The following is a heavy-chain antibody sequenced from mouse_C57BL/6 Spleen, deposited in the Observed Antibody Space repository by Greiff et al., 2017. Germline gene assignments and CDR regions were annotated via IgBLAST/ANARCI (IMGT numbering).Heavy chain of an antibody. CDR3: ARRPGTSWYFDV. D-gene: IGHD4-1*01. Sequence: DVHLVESGGGLVKPGGSLKLSCAASGFTFSDYGMHWVRQAPEKGLEWVAYISSGSSTIYYADTVKGRFTISRDNAKNTLFLQMTSLRSEDTAMYYCARRPGTSWYFDVWGTGTTVTVSS. J-gene: IGHJ1*03. V-gene: IGHV5-17*01. CDR1: GFTFSDYG. CDR2: ISSGSSTI.